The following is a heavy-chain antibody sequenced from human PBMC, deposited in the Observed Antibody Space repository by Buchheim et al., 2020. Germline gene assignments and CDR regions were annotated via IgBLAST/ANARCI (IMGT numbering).Heavy chain of an antibody. Sequence: EVQLVESGGVVVQPGGSLRLSCAASGFAFDDYAMHWVRQAPGKGLEWVSLISWDGGSTYYADSVKGRFTISRDNSKNSLYLQMNSLRAEDTALYYCAKDGADSSGKYYFDYWGQGTL. J-gene: IGHJ4*02. CDR1: GFAFDDYA. CDR3: AKDGADSSGKYYFDY. CDR2: ISWDGGST. V-gene: IGHV3-43D*03. D-gene: IGHD6-19*01.